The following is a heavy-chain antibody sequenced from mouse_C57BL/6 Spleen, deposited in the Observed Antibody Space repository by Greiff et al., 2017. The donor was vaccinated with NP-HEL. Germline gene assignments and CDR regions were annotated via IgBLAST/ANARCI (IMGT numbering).Heavy chain of an antibody. CDR1: GYTFTEYT. V-gene: IGHV1-62-2*01. D-gene: IGHD1-1*01. J-gene: IGHJ1*03. CDR2: FYPGSGSI. CDR3: ARHEDITTVVATGYFDV. Sequence: VQLQQSGAELVKPGASVKLSCKASGYTFTEYTIHWVKQRSGQGLEWIGWFYPGSGSIKYNEKFKDKATLTADKSSSTVYMGLSRLTSEDSAVYFCARHEDITTVVATGYFDVWGTGTTVTVSS.